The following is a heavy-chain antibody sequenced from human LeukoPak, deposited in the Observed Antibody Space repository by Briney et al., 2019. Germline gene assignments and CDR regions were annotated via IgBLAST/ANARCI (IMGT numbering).Heavy chain of an antibody. J-gene: IGHJ4*02. CDR3: AKGSGSSCYSPCDY. D-gene: IGHD2-15*01. CDR2: INPDGIKR. Sequence: GGSLRLSCAVSGLTFSSSWMDWVRQAPGKGLEWVASINPDGIKRYSADSVKGRFTISRDNARNSLYLQMDSLRAEDTAVYYCAKGSGSSCYSPCDYWGQGILVTVSS. V-gene: IGHV3-7*03. CDR1: GLTFSSSW.